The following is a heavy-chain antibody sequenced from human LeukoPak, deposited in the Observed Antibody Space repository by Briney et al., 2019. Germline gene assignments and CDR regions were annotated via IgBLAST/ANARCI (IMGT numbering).Heavy chain of an antibody. Sequence: PGRSLRLSCAASGFTFSRYGMHWVRQAPGKGLEWVAVILYDGSDEYYTDSVKGRFTIFRDNSKNTLYLQMNSLRAEDTAIYYCARAGDAFDLWGQGTMVTVSS. CDR3: ARAGDAFDL. CDR1: GFTFSRYG. V-gene: IGHV3-33*01. CDR2: ILYDGSDE. J-gene: IGHJ3*01.